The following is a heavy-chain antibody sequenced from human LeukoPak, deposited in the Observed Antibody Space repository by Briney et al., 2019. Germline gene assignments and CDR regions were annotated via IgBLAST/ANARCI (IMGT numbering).Heavy chain of an antibody. CDR3: ARTTVSEGAFDI. V-gene: IGHV4-39*07. D-gene: IGHD4-11*01. J-gene: IGHJ3*02. CDR1: GGSISSTTYY. CDR2: IYYSGST. Sequence: PSETLSLTCTVSGGSISSTTYYWDWIRQPPGKGLEWIGTIYYSGSTYYNPSLKSRVTISVDTSKNQFSLKLSSVTAADTAVYYCARTTVSEGAFDIWGQGTMVTVSS.